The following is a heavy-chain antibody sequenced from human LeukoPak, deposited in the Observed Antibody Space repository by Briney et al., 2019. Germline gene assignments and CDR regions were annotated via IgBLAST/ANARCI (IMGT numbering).Heavy chain of an antibody. J-gene: IGHJ4*02. CDR2: IIPILGIA. Sequence: GASVKVSCKASGGTFSSYAISWVRQAPGQGLEWMGRIIPILGIANYAQKFQGRVTITADKSTSTAYMELSSLRSEDTAVYYCAREVEAVAAEGREYYFDYWGQGTLVTVSS. CDR3: AREVEAVAAEGREYYFDY. CDR1: GGTFSSYA. D-gene: IGHD6-19*01. V-gene: IGHV1-69*04.